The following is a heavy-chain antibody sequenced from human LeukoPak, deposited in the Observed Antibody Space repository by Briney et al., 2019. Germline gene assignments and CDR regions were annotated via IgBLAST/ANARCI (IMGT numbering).Heavy chain of an antibody. V-gene: IGHV3-66*03. Sequence: PGGSLRLSCTVSGFTVSSNSMSWVRQAPGKGLEWVSFIYSDNTHYSDSVKGRFTISRDNSKNTLYLQMNSLGLEDTAVYYCARWDGYGDSWGQGTLVTVSS. CDR2: IYSDNT. D-gene: IGHD5-24*01. CDR3: ARWDGYGDS. J-gene: IGHJ4*02. CDR1: GFTVSSNS.